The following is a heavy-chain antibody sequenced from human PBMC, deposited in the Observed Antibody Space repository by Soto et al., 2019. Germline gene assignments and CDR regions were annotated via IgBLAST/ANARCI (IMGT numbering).Heavy chain of an antibody. J-gene: IGHJ4*02. V-gene: IGHV1-69*02. CDR2: IIPILGIA. Sequence: QVQLVQSGAEVKKPGSSVKVSCKASGGTFSSYTISWVRQAPGQGLEWMGRIIPILGIANYAQKFQGRVXSXGDNSTSTAYMELSSLRSEDTAVYYCASLPSAAGNYWGQGTLVTVSS. D-gene: IGHD6-13*01. CDR1: GGTFSSYT. CDR3: ASLPSAAGNY.